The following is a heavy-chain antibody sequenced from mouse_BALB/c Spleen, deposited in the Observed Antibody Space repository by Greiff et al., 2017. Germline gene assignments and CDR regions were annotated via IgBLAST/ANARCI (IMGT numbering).Heavy chain of an antibody. CDR1: GYTFTSYT. CDR2: INPSSGYT. J-gene: IGHJ4*01. D-gene: IGHD4-1*01. V-gene: IGHV1-4*01. CDR3: AVWDLYAMDY. Sequence: VQLQQSGAELARPGASVKMSCKASGYTFTSYTMHWVKQRPGQGLEWIGYINPSSGYTNYNQKFKDKATLTADKSSSTAYMQLSSLTSEDSAVYYCAVWDLYAMDYWGQGTSVTVSS.